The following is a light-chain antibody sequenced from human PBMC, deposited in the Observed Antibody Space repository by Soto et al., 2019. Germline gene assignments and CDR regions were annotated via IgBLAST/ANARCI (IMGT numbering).Light chain of an antibody. CDR1: QIGSGNY. V-gene: IGKV3-20*01. Sequence: ELVLTQSPGTLSLSPEDSAALSCKASQIGSGNYLSWYQQKSGQAPRLLIYATSTRAPGIPDRFSGSGSATDFSLIISRLEPEDSAVYYCQHFGYPQWTFGRGTKVDI. CDR2: ATS. CDR3: QHFGYPQWT. J-gene: IGKJ1*01.